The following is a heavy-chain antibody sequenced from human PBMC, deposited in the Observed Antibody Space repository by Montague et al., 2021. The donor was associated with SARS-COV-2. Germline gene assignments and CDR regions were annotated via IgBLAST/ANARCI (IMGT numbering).Heavy chain of an antibody. D-gene: IGHD1-1*01. CDR2: INYGGST. CDR1: GGSFSDYH. CDR3: ARGAPGY. J-gene: IGHJ4*02. V-gene: IGHV4-34*01. Sequence: SETLSLTCAVYGGSFSDYHWTWIRQSPGEGLEWIGQINYGGSTKYNPSLKSRLTISIDTSKNQFSLKLTSVTAADTAVYYCARGAPGYWGQGTLVTVSS.